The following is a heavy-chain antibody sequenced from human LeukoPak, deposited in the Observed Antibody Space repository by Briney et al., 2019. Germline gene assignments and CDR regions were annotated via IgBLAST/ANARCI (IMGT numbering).Heavy chain of an antibody. CDR2: IRSKAYGGTT. CDR1: GFTFGDYA. CDR3: TRVALEGGYYYYYYMDV. D-gene: IGHD1-1*01. J-gene: IGHJ6*03. Sequence: GGSLRLSCTASGFTFGDYAMSWFRQAPGKGLEWVGFIRSKAYGGTTEYAASVKGRFTISRDDSKSIAYLQMNSLKTEDTAVYYCTRVALEGGYYYYYYMDVWGKGTTVTVSS. V-gene: IGHV3-49*03.